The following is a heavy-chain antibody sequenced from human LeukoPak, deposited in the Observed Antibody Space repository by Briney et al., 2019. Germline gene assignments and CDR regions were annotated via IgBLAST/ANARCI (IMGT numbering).Heavy chain of an antibody. V-gene: IGHV4-34*01. CDR1: GGSFNGYY. CDR3: ARGRSLRYYYDSSGYRY. D-gene: IGHD3-22*01. J-gene: IGHJ4*02. Sequence: SETLSLTCAVYGGSFNGYYWSWIRQPPGKGLEWIGEINHSGSTNYNPSLKSRVTISVDTSKNQFSLKLSSVTAADTAVYYCARGRSLRYYYDSSGYRYWGQGTLVTVSS. CDR2: INHSGST.